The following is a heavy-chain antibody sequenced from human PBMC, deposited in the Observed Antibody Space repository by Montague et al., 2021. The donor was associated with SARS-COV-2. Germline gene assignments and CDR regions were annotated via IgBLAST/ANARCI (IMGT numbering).Heavy chain of an antibody. D-gene: IGHD5-18*01. V-gene: IGHV4-39*01. CDR2: MVYSGRN. J-gene: IGHJ5*02. CDR3: ARHDHTDFGNPNWFDP. Sequence: SETLSLTCTVSGDSINSATAFWGWVRQSPGKGLEWVGSMVYSGRNFYNGALRSRLTISVDTSKNQFSLELRAVTAADTGLYYCARHDHTDFGNPNWFDPWGQGTLVTVPS. CDR1: GDSINSATAF.